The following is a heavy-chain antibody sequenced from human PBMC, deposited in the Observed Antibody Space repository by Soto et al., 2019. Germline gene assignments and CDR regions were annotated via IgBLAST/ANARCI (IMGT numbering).Heavy chain of an antibody. V-gene: IGHV1-24*01. Sequence: ASVKVSCKVSGYTLNEVAMHWVRHAPRKGLEWLGGFDPDEAETIYAQHFQGRVTMTEDTSTDTVYMELSSLRSEDTALYFCTTYHGDYNFDHWGQGTLVTVSS. CDR3: TTYHGDYNFDH. CDR2: FDPDEAET. CDR1: GYTLNEVA. J-gene: IGHJ5*02. D-gene: IGHD4-17*01.